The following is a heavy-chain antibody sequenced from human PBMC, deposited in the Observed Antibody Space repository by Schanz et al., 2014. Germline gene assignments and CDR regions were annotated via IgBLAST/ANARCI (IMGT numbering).Heavy chain of an antibody. CDR3: VREKKGFVAVAGRAPFDY. J-gene: IGHJ4*02. Sequence: EVRLVESGGGLVKPGGSLRLSCAASGFSFSTYGMTWVRQAPGKGLEWVSSISSSSMYIYQADSMRGRFTISRDNAKNSLYLQVNNLSAEDTAVYYCVREKKGFVAVAGRAPFDYWGEGALVTVAS. CDR2: ISSSSMYI. D-gene: IGHD6-19*01. CDR1: GFSFSTYG. V-gene: IGHV3-21*01.